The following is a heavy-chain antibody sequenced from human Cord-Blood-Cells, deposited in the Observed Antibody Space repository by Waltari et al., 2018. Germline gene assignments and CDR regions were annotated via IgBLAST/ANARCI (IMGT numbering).Heavy chain of an antibody. CDR1: GGSLSSSSYY. Sequence: QLQLQESGPGLVKPSETLSLTCTVSGGSLSSSSYYWGWIRQPPGKGLEWIGSIYYSGSTYYNPSLKSRVTISVDTSKNQFSLKLSSVTAADTAVYYCARRGIAAAGDAFDIWGQGTMVTVSS. D-gene: IGHD6-13*01. J-gene: IGHJ3*02. CDR2: IYYSGST. CDR3: ARRGIAAAGDAFDI. V-gene: IGHV4-39*01.